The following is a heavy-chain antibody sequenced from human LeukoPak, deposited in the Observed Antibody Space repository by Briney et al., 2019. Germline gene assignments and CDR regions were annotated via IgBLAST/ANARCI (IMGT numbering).Heavy chain of an antibody. D-gene: IGHD1-26*01. V-gene: IGHV4-4*07. CDR1: GGSISSYY. J-gene: IGHJ4*02. Sequence: SETLSFTCTVSGGSISSYYWSWTRQPAGEGLEWIGRIYTSGSTNYNPSLKSRVTMSVDTSKNQFSLKLSSVTAADTAVYYCAREWYSGSYFCDYWGQGTLVTVSS. CDR2: IYTSGST. CDR3: AREWYSGSYFCDY.